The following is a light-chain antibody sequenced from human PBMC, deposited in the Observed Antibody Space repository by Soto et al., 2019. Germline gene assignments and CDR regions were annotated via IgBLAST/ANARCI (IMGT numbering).Light chain of an antibody. CDR1: QSISTW. J-gene: IGKJ1*01. Sequence: DIPMTQSPSTLSASVGDRVTITCRASQSISTWLAWYQQKPGKAPKLLIYTASSLESGVPSRFSGSGSGTEFTLTISSLQPDDFATYYCQQSDTYRTFGQGTKVEIK. V-gene: IGKV1-5*03. CDR2: TAS. CDR3: QQSDTYRT.